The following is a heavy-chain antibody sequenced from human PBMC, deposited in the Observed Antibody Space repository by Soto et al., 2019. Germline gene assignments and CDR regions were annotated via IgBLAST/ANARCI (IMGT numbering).Heavy chain of an antibody. Sequence: PGGSLRLSCAASGFTFSSYGMHWVRQAPGKGLEWVAVIWYDGSNKYYADSVKGRFTISRDNSKNTLYLQMNSLRAEDTAVYYCARGCYDSSGLDAFDIWGQGTMVTVSS. V-gene: IGHV3-33*01. CDR3: ARGCYDSSGLDAFDI. CDR1: GFTFSSYG. J-gene: IGHJ3*02. D-gene: IGHD3-22*01. CDR2: IWYDGSNK.